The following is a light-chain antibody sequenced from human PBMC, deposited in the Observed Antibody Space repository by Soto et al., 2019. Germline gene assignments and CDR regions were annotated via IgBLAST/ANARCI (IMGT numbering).Light chain of an antibody. J-gene: IGKJ2*01. CDR3: HQYCSSPPYT. Sequence: EVVLTQSPGTLSLSPGERATLSCRGSQSINNNYLAWYQQRPGQAPRLLIYGSSDRATGIPDRFSGSGSGTDFTLTISRLEPEDFAVYYCHQYCSSPPYTFGQGNKLEI. CDR1: QSINNNY. CDR2: GSS. V-gene: IGKV3-20*01.